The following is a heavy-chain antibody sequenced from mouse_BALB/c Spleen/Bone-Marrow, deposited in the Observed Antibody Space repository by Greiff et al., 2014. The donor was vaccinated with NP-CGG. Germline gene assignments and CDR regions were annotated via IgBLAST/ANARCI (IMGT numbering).Heavy chain of an antibody. Sequence: VQLQQSGAELVRPGASVKLSCTTSGYIFTSYWIHWVKQRSGQGLEWIARIYPGTGTTFYNENFKGKATLTADQSSSTAYLQLSSLKSEDSAVYFCAREYGNYNYALDYWGQGTSVTVSS. CDR2: IYPGTGTT. D-gene: IGHD2-10*02. CDR1: GYIFTSYW. J-gene: IGHJ4*01. V-gene: IGHV1S132*01. CDR3: AREYGNYNYALDY.